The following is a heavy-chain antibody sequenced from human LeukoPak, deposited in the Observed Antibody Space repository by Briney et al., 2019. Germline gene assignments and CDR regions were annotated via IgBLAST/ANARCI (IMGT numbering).Heavy chain of an antibody. CDR1: GLTFGSYG. V-gene: IGHV3-33*01. J-gene: IGHJ4*02. CDR2: IWYDGSDK. Sequence: GGSLRLSCAASGLTFGSYGMHWARQAPGKGLEWVSIIWYDGSDKYYADSVKGRFTISRDNSKNTLYLQMNSLRAEDTAVYYCARGPLYCSGGSCYPAGFDYWGQGTLVTVSS. CDR3: ARGPLYCSGGSCYPAGFDY. D-gene: IGHD2-15*01.